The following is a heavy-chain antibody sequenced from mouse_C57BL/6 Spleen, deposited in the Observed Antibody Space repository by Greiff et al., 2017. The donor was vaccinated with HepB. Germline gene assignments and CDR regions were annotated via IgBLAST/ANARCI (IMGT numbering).Heavy chain of an antibody. Sequence: VQLQQSGAELARPGASVKMSCKASGYTFTSYTMHWVKQRPGQGLEWIGYINPSSGYTKYNQKFKDKATLTADKSSSTAYMQLSSLTSEDSAVYYCAREVIYYDYDVYYAIDYWGQGTSVTVSS. CDR2: INPSSGYT. CDR1: GYTFTSYT. D-gene: IGHD2-4*01. J-gene: IGHJ4*01. CDR3: AREVIYYDYDVYYAIDY. V-gene: IGHV1-4*01.